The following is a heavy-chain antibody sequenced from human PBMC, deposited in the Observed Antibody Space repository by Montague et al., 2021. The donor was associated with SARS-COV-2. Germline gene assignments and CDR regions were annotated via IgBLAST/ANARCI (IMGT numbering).Heavy chain of an antibody. CDR2: IYYSGST. CDR3: ARGGRRDIVLEVCGQWYDLDV. CDR1: GDSISNYY. Sequence: SETLSLTCTVSGDSISNYYWSWIRQPPGKGLEWIGYIYYSGSTNYNPSCKSRVTTSADTSKNQFSLKLSSVTAADTAVYYCARGGRRDIVLEVCGQWYDLDVWGQGTTVTVSS. V-gene: IGHV4-59*01. D-gene: IGHD2-8*02. J-gene: IGHJ6*02.